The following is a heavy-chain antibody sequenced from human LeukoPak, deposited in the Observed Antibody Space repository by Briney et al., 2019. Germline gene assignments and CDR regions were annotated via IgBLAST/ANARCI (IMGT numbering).Heavy chain of an antibody. V-gene: IGHV3-7*01. CDR1: GFTFSSYW. D-gene: IGHD1-26*01. CDR2: IKQDGSEK. CDR3: ARTSNSWGWDSYYYYMDV. Sequence: PGGSLRLSCAASGFTFSSYWMSWVRQAPGKGLEWVANIKQDGSEKYYVDSVKGRFTISRDNAKNSLYLQMNSLRAEDTAVYYCARTSNSWGWDSYYYYMDVWGKGTTVTISS. J-gene: IGHJ6*03.